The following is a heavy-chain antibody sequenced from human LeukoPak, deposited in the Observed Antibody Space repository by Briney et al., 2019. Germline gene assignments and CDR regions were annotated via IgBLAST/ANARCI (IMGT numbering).Heavy chain of an antibody. D-gene: IGHD3-3*01. Sequence: GGSLRLSCAASGFTFSNFWMSWVRQAPGKGLEWVANIKVDGSEKYYVDSVKGRFTISRDNAENSLYLQMNSLRAEDTAVYYCARVRFLEWLNLDYWGQGTLVTVSS. V-gene: IGHV3-7*03. CDR1: GFTFSNFW. CDR2: IKVDGSEK. CDR3: ARVRFLEWLNLDY. J-gene: IGHJ4*02.